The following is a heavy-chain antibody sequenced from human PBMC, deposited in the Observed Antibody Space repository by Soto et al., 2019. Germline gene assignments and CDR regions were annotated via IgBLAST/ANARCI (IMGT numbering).Heavy chain of an antibody. CDR3: ASLDYDILTSYPNWFDP. CDR2: IIPILGIA. J-gene: IGHJ5*02. CDR1: GGTFSSYT. V-gene: IGHV1-69*02. D-gene: IGHD3-9*01. Sequence: QVQLVQSGAEVKKPGSSVKVSCKASGGTFSSYTISWVRQAPGQGLEWMGRIIPILGIANYAQKFQGRVTITADKSTSTAYMELSSLRSEDTAVYYCASLDYDILTSYPNWFDPWGQGTLVTVSS.